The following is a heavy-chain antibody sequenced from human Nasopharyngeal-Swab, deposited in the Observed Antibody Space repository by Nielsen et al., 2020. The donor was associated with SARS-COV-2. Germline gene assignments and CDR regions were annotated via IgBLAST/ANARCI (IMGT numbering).Heavy chain of an antibody. D-gene: IGHD6-13*01. CDR2: INHSGST. Sequence: WIRQPPGKGLEWIGEINHSGSTNYNPSLKSRVTISVDTSKNQFSLKPSSVTAADTAVYYCARYSRSSWSSRRDYWGQGTLVTVSS. J-gene: IGHJ4*02. CDR3: ARYSRSSWSSRRDY. V-gene: IGHV4-34*01.